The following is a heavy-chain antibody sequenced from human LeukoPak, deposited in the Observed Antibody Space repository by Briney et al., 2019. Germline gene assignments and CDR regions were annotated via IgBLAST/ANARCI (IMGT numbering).Heavy chain of an antibody. D-gene: IGHD6-19*01. Sequence: SVKVSCKASGGTFSSYAISWVRQAPGQGLEWMGRIIPIFGTANYTQKFQGRVTITTDESPRTAYMELSSLRSEATAGYYCAREETGYSSGWYSDYWGQGTLVTVSS. J-gene: IGHJ4*02. CDR2: IIPIFGTA. CDR3: AREETGYSSGWYSDY. V-gene: IGHV1-69*05. CDR1: GGTFSSYA.